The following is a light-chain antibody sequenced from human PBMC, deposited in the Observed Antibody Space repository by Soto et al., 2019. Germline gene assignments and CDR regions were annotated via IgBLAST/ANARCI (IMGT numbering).Light chain of an antibody. CDR3: QQVNVYPST. CDR2: DAS. V-gene: IGKV1-9*01. J-gene: IGKJ4*01. Sequence: DIQMTQSPSSLSASQGDRVTITCRASQGISSYLGWYQQKPGKAPSLLIYDASTLHSGVPSRFSGGGSGTDFTLTISSLQPEDFATYYCQQVNVYPSTFGGGTKVDIK. CDR1: QGISSY.